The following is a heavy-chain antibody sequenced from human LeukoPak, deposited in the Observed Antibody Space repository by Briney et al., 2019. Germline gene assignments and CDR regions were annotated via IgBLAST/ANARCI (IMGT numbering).Heavy chain of an antibody. CDR2: IYHSGST. J-gene: IGHJ4*02. D-gene: IGHD1-26*01. V-gene: IGHV4-30-2*01. CDR1: GGSISSGGYY. CDR3: ARWDDSAGAFGN. Sequence: SQTLSLTCTVSGGSISSGGYYWSWIRQPPGKGLEWIGYIYHSGSTYYNPSLKSQVTISVDRSKNQFSLKLTSVTAADTAVYYCARWDDSAGAFGNWGPGTLVTVSS.